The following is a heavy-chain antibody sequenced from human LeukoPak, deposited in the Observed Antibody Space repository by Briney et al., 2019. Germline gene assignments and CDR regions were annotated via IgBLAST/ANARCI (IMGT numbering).Heavy chain of an antibody. V-gene: IGHV3-23*01. CDR1: GFTFSNYA. CDR2: MSTSGDST. CDR3: AKPGFDY. J-gene: IGHJ4*02. Sequence: GGSLRLSCAASGFTFSNYAMSWVRQAPGKGLEWVSTMSTSGDSTYYADSVKGRFTISRDNSKNTLSLQMNSLRAEDTAVYYCAKPGFDYWGQGTLVTVSS.